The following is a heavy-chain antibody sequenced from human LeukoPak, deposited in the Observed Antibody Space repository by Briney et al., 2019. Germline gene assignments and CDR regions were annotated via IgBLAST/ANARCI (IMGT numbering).Heavy chain of an antibody. CDR3: AKGLVGDDY. Sequence: GGSLGLSCAVSGINLRSYAMNWVRQAPGKGLEWVSGSTEGSGTTYYADSVKGRFTISRDYSKNILYLQMNSLRAEDTAVYYCAKGLVGDDYWGQGNLVTVSS. J-gene: IGHJ4*02. V-gene: IGHV3-23*01. D-gene: IGHD2-2*01. CDR1: GINLRSYA. CDR2: STEGSGTT.